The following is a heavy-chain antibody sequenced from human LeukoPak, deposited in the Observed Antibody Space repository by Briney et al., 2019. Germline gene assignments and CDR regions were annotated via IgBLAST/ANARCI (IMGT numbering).Heavy chain of an antibody. CDR3: ARDTGVSGNFWSGYRPYYFDY. Sequence: GASVKVSCKASGYTFTSYGISWVRQAPGQGLEWMGWISAYNGNTNYAQKLQGRVTMTTDTSTSTAYMELRSLRSDDTAVYYCARDTGVSGNFWSGYRPYYFDYWGQGTLVTVSS. D-gene: IGHD3-3*01. V-gene: IGHV1-18*01. CDR2: ISAYNGNT. CDR1: GYTFTSYG. J-gene: IGHJ4*02.